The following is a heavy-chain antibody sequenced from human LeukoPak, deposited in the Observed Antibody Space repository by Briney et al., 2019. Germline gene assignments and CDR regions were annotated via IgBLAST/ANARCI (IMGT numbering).Heavy chain of an antibody. CDR2: ISYSGST. CDR1: GGSISSSTYY. D-gene: IGHD3-10*01. CDR3: ARRSSRITMVRAIYYYYMDV. V-gene: IGHV4-39*01. Sequence: SETLSLTCTVSGGSISSSTYYWGWIRQPPGKGLEWIGTISYSGSTYYKPSLKSRVTISVDTSKNQFSLKLSSVTAADTAVYYCARRSSRITMVRAIYYYYMDVWGKGTTVTISS. J-gene: IGHJ6*03.